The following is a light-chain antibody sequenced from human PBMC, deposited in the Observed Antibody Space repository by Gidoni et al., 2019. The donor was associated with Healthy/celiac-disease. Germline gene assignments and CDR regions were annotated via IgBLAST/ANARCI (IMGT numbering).Light chain of an antibody. CDR3: QQYNSDSPT. CDR1: HSINTW. J-gene: IGKJ5*01. Sequence: DIQMTQSPSILSVSVGDRVTITCRASHSINTWLAWYRQKPGEAPKLLISDAYILESGVPSRFSGSGSGTEFTLTISSLQPDDFATYYCQQYNSDSPTFXXXTRLDIK. V-gene: IGKV1-5*01. CDR2: DAY.